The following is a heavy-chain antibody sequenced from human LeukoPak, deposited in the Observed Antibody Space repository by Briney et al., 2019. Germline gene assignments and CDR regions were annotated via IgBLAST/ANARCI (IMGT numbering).Heavy chain of an antibody. CDR2: IIPIFGTA. Sequence: ASVKVSCKASGGTFTSYAISWVRQAPGQGLEWMGAIIPIFGTANYAQKFQGRVTITADESTSTAYMELSSLRSEDTAVYYCAREGIAVAKDYYYYGMDVWGQGTTVTVS. CDR1: GGTFTSYA. D-gene: IGHD6-19*01. V-gene: IGHV1-69*13. CDR3: AREGIAVAKDYYYYGMDV. J-gene: IGHJ6*02.